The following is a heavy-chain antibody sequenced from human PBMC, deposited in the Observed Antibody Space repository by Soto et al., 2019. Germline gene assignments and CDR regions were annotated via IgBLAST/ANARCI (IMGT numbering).Heavy chain of an antibody. J-gene: IGHJ2*01. CDR1: GGSFSPYF. CDR2: INHSGST. V-gene: IGHV4-34*01. Sequence: PSETLSLTCAVYGGSFSPYFWSWIRQPPGKGLEWIGEINHSGSTNYNPSLTRRATLSVDTSKNQVSLKLTSVTAADTAVYYCARLASGWQYYYFDFWGRGTPVTSPQ. CDR3: ARLASGWQYYYFDF. D-gene: IGHD6-19*01.